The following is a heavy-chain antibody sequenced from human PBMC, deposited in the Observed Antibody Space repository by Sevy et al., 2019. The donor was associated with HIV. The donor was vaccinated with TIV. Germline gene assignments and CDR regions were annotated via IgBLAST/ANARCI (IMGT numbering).Heavy chain of an antibody. J-gene: IGHJ6*02. CDR3: VKDSIFYDSSSGYRPFSYYGMDV. V-gene: IGHV3-64D*09. D-gene: IGHD3-3*01. CDR2: ISSSGSSA. Sequence: GGSLRLSCSASGFTFSGSALHWVRQAPGKGLEYVSVISSSGSSAYYAESVRGRFTISRDNSKNTLYLQMRSLRAEDTAVYYCVKDSIFYDSSSGYRPFSYYGMDVWGQGTSVTVSS. CDR1: GFTFSGSA.